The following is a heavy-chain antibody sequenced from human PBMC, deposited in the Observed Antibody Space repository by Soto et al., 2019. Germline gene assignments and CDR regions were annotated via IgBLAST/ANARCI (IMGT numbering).Heavy chain of an antibody. D-gene: IGHD3-16*02. V-gene: IGHV1-69*02. Sequence: QVQLVQSGTEVKKPGSSVKVSCKASGDTFSFYTINWVRQAPGLGLEWVGRINPIVSLSNYAQKFQGRVSMTSDKSRTIAYMELRSLRSDDTSMYFCAASYGSGYRAFDYWGQGALVIVSS. J-gene: IGHJ4*02. CDR2: INPIVSLS. CDR3: AASYGSGYRAFDY. CDR1: GDTFSFYT.